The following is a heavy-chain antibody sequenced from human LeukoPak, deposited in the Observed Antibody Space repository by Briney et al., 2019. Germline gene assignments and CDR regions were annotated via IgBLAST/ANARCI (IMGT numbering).Heavy chain of an antibody. CDR3: AKDLGIAAAGTILVDY. V-gene: IGHV3-30*18. J-gene: IGHJ4*02. CDR1: GFTFSSYG. CDR2: ISYDGSNK. Sequence: PGRSLRLSCAASGFTFSSYGMHWVRQAPGKGLEWVAVISYDGSNKYYADSVKGRFTISRDNSKNTLYLQMNSLRAEDTAAYYCAKDLGIAAAGTILVDYWGQGTLVTVSS. D-gene: IGHD6-13*01.